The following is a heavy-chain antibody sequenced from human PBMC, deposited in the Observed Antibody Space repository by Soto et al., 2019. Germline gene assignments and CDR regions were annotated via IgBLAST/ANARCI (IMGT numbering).Heavy chain of an antibody. J-gene: IGHJ3*02. V-gene: IGHV4-59*08. D-gene: IGHD3-9*01. CDR3: ARHSSNYDILTGYYPDAFDI. CDR1: GGSISSYY. Sequence: SETLSLTCTVSGGSISSYYWRWVRQPPGKGLEWIGYIYYSGSTNYNLSLKSRVTISVGTSKNQFSLKLSSVTAADTAVYYCARHSSNYDILTGYYPDAFDIWGQGTMVTV. CDR2: IYYSGST.